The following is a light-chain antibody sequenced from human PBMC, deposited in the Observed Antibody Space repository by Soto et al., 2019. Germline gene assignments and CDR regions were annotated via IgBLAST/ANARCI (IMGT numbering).Light chain of an antibody. CDR3: QSYDSRLSGTI. V-gene: IGLV1-40*01. CDR2: DNN. J-gene: IGLJ2*01. Sequence: QSVLTQPPSVSGAPGQRVTISCTGSSSNIGAGCDVHWYQQLPGTAPKVLIYDNNNRPSGVPNRFSGSKSGTSASLAITGLQAEDEADYYCQSYDSRLSGTIFGGGTKLTVL. CDR1: SSNIGAGCD.